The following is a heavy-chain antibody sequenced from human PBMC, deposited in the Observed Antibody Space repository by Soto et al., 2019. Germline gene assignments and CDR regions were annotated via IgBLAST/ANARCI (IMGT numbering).Heavy chain of an antibody. V-gene: IGHV1-3*01. CDR3: AREPTKNQLCCSSTSCLITRVWFDP. Sequence: GASVKVSCKASGYTFTSYAMHWVRQAPGQRLEWMGWINAGNGNTKYSQKFQGRVTITRDTSASTAYMELSSLRSEDTAVYYCAREPTKNQLCCSSTSCLITRVWFDPWGQGTLVTVSS. CDR1: GYTFTSYA. CDR2: INAGNGNT. D-gene: IGHD2-2*01. J-gene: IGHJ5*02.